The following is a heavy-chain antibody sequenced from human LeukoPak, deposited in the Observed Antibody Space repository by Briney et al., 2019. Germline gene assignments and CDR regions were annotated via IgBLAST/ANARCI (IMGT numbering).Heavy chain of an antibody. CDR3: AKDNAYYYADY. D-gene: IGHD3-10*01. J-gene: IGHJ4*02. Sequence: PGGSLRLSCAASGFTFSSYGIHWVRQAPGKGLEWVAVISYDGSNKYYADSVKGRFTISRDNSKNTLYLQMNSLRAEDTAVYYCAKDNAYYYADYWGQGTLVTVSS. V-gene: IGHV3-30*18. CDR1: GFTFSSYG. CDR2: ISYDGSNK.